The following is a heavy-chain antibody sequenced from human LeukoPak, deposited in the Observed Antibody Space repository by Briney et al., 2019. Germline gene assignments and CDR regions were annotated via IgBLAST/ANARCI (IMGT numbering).Heavy chain of an antibody. CDR2: INHSGST. D-gene: IGHD6-19*01. J-gene: IGHJ4*02. V-gene: IGHV4-34*01. CDR1: GGSFSVYY. Sequence: SETLSLTCAVYGGSFSVYYWSWIRQPPGKGLEWIGEINHSGSTNYNPSLKSRVTISVDTSKNQFSLKLSSVTAADTAVYYCARHGGYSSGWTIDYWGQGTLVTVSS. CDR3: ARHGGYSSGWTIDY.